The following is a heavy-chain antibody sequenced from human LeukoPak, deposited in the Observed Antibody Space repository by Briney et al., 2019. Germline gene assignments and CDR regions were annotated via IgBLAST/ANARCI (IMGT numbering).Heavy chain of an antibody. CDR2: INHSGST. V-gene: IGHV4-34*01. CDR1: GGSFSGYY. Sequence: SETLSLTCAVYGGSFSGYYWSWIRQPPGKGLEWIGEINHSGSTNHNPSLKSRVTISVDTSKNQFSLKLSSVTAADTAVYYCATFSGLLVPWGQGTLVTVSS. CDR3: ATFSGLLVP. J-gene: IGHJ5*02.